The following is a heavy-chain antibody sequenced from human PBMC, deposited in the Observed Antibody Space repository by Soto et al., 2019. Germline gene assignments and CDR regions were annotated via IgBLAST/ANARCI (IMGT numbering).Heavy chain of an antibody. D-gene: IGHD3-22*01. Sequence: SETLSLTCTVSGGSISSSRCHWGWIRQPPGKGLEWIASIKYSGTTFYNPSLKSRVTLSVDTSKNQFALKLSSVTAADTAVYYCARSPDSSGYYPRWYYYGMDVWGQGTTVTVS. CDR1: GGSISSSRCH. CDR3: ARSPDSSGYYPRWYYYGMDV. J-gene: IGHJ6*02. V-gene: IGHV4-39*06. CDR2: IKYSGTT.